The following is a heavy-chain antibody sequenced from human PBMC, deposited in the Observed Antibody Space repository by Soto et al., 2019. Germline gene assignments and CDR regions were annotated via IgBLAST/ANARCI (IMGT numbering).Heavy chain of an antibody. D-gene: IGHD3-22*01. Sequence: PTETLSFTCAVYGGAFSGYYWSWIRLSPGKGLEWIGEINHSGSTNYNPSLTSRVAISVDTSKNQFSLKLSSVTAADTAVYYSARRRRTNYYDSSGYSLDYWGQGTLVIV. CDR3: ARRRRTNYYDSSGYSLDY. CDR1: GGAFSGYY. V-gene: IGHV4-34*01. J-gene: IGHJ4*02. CDR2: INHSGST.